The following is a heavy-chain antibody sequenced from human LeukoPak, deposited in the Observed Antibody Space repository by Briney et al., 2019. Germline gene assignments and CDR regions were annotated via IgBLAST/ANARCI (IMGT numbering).Heavy chain of an antibody. CDR1: GGSISSSSYY. Sequence: SETLSLTCTVSGGSISSSSYYWGWIRQPPGKGLAWIGSIYYSGSTYYNPSLKSRVTISVDTSKNQFSLKLSSVTAADTAVYYCERRQEYDILTGYPIWGDYYGMDVRGQGTTVTVSS. CDR2: IYYSGST. J-gene: IGHJ6*02. D-gene: IGHD3-9*01. CDR3: ERRQEYDILTGYPIWGDYYGMDV. V-gene: IGHV4-39*01.